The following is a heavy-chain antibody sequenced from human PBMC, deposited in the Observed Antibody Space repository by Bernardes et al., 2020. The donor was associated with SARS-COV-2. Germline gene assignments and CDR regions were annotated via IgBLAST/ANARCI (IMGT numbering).Heavy chain of an antibody. J-gene: IGHJ3*01. V-gene: IGHV4-59*01. Sequence: SETLSLTCTVSGASINDYYWTWIRQPPGKGLEWIGFSFYIGSNTYNPSLKSRVTISADTSKNQFSLKLNFVTAADTAMYYCARDNSGYYGSVDGWGQGTMVTVSS. D-gene: IGHD3-22*01. CDR2: SFYIGSN. CDR3: ARDNSGYYGSVDG. CDR1: GASINDYY.